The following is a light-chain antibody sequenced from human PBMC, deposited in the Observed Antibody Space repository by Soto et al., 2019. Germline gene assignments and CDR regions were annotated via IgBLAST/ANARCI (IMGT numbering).Light chain of an antibody. V-gene: IGKV3-20*01. CDR3: QQYGSSPWT. J-gene: IGKJ1*01. CDR1: QSVSSN. CDR2: GAS. Sequence: ETVLTQSPGTLSLSPGERATLSCRASQSVSSNLAWYQQKPGQAPRLLIYGASSRATGIPDRFSGSGSGTDFTLTIRRLEPEDFAVYYCQQYGSSPWTFGKGTNEEIK.